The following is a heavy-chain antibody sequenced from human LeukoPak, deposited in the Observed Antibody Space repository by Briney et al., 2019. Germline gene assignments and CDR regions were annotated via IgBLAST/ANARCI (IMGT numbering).Heavy chain of an antibody. CDR3: ARGCSGGAFDI. V-gene: IGHV3-7*04. J-gene: IGHJ3*02. D-gene: IGHD2-15*01. CDR2: IKQDGSEK. CDR1: GFTFSTYW. Sequence: GGSLRLSCAASGFTFSTYWMSWVRQAPGKGLEWVANIKQDGSEKYYLESVKGRFTISRDNAKNSLYLQMNSLRAEDTAVYYCARGCSGGAFDIWGQGTMVTVSS.